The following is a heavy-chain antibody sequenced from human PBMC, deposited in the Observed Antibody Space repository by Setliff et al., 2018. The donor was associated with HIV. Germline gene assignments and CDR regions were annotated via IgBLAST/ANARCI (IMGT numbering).Heavy chain of an antibody. Sequence: SETLSLTCAVYGGSFSASYWSWIRQAPGKGLEWIGEINHSGITHYNPSLETRVTTFVDTSKNQFSLRLSPVTAADTAIYYCAKGPRGLGLRYFFDYWAQGSPVTVSS. D-gene: IGHD3-10*01. CDR2: INHSGIT. J-gene: IGHJ4*02. CDR1: GGSFSASY. CDR3: AKGPRGLGLRYFFDY. V-gene: IGHV4-34*01.